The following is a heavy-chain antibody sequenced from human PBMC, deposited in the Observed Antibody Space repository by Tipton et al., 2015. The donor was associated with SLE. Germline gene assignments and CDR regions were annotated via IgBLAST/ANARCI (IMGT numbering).Heavy chain of an antibody. CDR3: ASGDCSGGSCYFDY. Sequence: TLSLTCTVSGGSISSSSYYWGWIRQPPGKGLEWIGSIYYSGSTYYNPSLKSRVTISVDTSKNQFSLKLSSVTAADTAVYYRASGDCSGGSCYFDYWGQGTLVTVSS. D-gene: IGHD2-15*01. CDR1: GGSISSSSYY. J-gene: IGHJ4*02. V-gene: IGHV4-39*07. CDR2: IYYSGST.